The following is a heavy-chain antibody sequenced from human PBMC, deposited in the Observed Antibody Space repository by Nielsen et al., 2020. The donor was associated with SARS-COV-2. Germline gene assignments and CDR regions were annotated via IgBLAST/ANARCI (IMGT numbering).Heavy chain of an antibody. CDR2: ISGSGSYT. CDR1: GFTFSDSF. Sequence: GESLKISCTASGFTFSDSFMSWIRQAPGTGLEWVSYISGSGSYTNYADSLKGRFTISRDNAKNSLYLQMDSLRAEDTAFYYCARSGHCNGGICYFTEYFQDWGQGTLVTVSS. V-gene: IGHV3-11*03. D-gene: IGHD2-8*02. J-gene: IGHJ1*01. CDR3: ARSGHCNGGICYFTEYFQD.